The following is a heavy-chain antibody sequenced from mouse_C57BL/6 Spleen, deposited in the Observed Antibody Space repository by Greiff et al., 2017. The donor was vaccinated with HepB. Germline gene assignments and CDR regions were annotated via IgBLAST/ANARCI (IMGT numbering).Heavy chain of an antibody. CDR2: IDPANGYT. V-gene: IGHV14-3*01. Sequence: VQLQQSVAELVRPGASVKLSCTASGFNIKNTYMPWVKQRPEQGLEWIGRIDPANGYTKYAPKFQGQATITADTSSNTAYLQLSSLTSEDTAIYDWAREGLGPLDYWGQGTTLTVSS. CDR3: AREGLGPLDY. D-gene: IGHD4-1*01. CDR1: GFNIKNTY. J-gene: IGHJ2*01.